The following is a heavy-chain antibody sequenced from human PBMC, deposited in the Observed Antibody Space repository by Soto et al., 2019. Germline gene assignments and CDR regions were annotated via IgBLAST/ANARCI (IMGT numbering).Heavy chain of an antibody. CDR3: ARDRGTVTPGYYYYYMDV. V-gene: IGHV4-59*01. CDR2: IYYSGST. CDR1: GGSISSYY. Sequence: SETLSLTCTVSGGSISSYYWSWIRQPPGKGLEWIGYIYYSGSTNYNPSLKSRVTISVDTSKNQFSLKLSSVTAADTAVYYCARDRGTVTPGYYYYYMDVWGKGTTVTVSS. J-gene: IGHJ6*03. D-gene: IGHD4-4*01.